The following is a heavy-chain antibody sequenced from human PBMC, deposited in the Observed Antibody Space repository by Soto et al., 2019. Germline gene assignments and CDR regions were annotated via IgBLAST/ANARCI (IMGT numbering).Heavy chain of an antibody. J-gene: IGHJ3*02. CDR3: ARVWGGAFDI. V-gene: IGHV4-59*11. D-gene: IGHD3-10*01. Sequence: SVTMSLRCTVSDGSISGLYWIRIRQPPGKGLEWIGYIYYSGSTNYNPSLKSRVTISVDTSKNQFSLKLSSVTAADTAVYYCARVWGGAFDIWGQGTMVTVSS. CDR2: IYYSGST. CDR1: DGSISGLY.